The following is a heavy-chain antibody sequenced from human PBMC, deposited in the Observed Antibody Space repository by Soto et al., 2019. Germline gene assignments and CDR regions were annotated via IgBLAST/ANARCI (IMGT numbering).Heavy chain of an antibody. CDR2: INPSGGST. CDR1: GYTFTSYY. CDR3: ARVYPSDTRYGYVGNNWFDP. J-gene: IGHJ5*02. V-gene: IGHV1-46*03. D-gene: IGHD5-18*01. Sequence: ASVKVSFKASGYTFTSYYMHWVQQAPGQGLEWMGIINPSGGSTSYAQKFQGRVTMTRDTSTSTVYMELSSLRSEDTAVYYCARVYPSDTRYGYVGNNWFDPWGQGTLVTVSS.